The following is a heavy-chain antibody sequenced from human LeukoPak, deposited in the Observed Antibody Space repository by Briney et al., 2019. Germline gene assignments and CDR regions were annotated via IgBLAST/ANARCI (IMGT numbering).Heavy chain of an antibody. J-gene: IGHJ6*02. Sequence: TGGSLRLSCAASGFSFSSYAMSWVRQAPGKGLKWVSAISGSGGSTYYADSVKGRFTISRDNSKNTLYLQMNSLRAEDTAVYYCAKGVRGYYYYGMDVWGQGTTVTVSS. CDR1: GFSFSSYA. CDR2: ISGSGGST. V-gene: IGHV3-23*01. CDR3: AKGVRGYYYYGMDV.